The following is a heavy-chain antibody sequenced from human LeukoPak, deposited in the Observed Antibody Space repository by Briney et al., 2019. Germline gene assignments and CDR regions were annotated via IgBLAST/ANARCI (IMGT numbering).Heavy chain of an antibody. J-gene: IGHJ6*03. CDR1: GFTVSSNY. V-gene: IGHV3-53*01. Sequence: PGGSLRLSCAASGFTVSSNYMSWVRQAPGKGLEWVSVIYSGGSTYYADSVKGRFTISRDNSKNTLYLQMNSLRAEDTAVYYCAREVREDYYMDVWGKGTTVTASS. CDR3: AREVREDYYMDV. D-gene: IGHD3-10*01. CDR2: IYSGGST.